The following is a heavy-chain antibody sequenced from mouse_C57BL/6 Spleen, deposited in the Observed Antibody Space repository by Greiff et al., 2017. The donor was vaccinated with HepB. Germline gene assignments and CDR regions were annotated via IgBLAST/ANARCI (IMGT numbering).Heavy chain of an antibody. CDR1: GYTFTSYW. CDR2: IYPGSGST. V-gene: IGHV1-55*01. D-gene: IGHD2-2*01. Sequence: VQLQQSGAELVKPGASVKMSCKASGYTFTSYWITWVKQRPGQGLEWIGDIYPGSGSTNYNEKFKSKATLTVDTSSSTAYMQLSSLTSEDSAVYYCARSPLWLRMDYWGQGTSVTVSS. CDR3: ARSPLWLRMDY. J-gene: IGHJ4*01.